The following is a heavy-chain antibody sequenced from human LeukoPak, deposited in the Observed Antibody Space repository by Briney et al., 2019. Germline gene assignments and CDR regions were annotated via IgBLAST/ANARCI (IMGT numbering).Heavy chain of an antibody. CDR3: ASSLLYYDILTGYYPFFP. CDR2: ISGGGETT. CDR1: GFTFNNYA. D-gene: IGHD3-9*01. V-gene: IGHV3-23*01. Sequence: GGSLRLSCAASGFTFNNYAMNWVRQAPGKGLEWVSSISGGGETTYYADSAKGRFTISRDNSKNTLYLQMNSLRAEDTAVYYCASSLLYYDILTGYYPFFPWGQGTLVTVSS. J-gene: IGHJ5*02.